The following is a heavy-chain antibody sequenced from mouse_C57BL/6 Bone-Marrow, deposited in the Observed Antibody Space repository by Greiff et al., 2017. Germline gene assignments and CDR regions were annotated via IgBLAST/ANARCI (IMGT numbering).Heavy chain of an antibody. CDR2: ISYDGSN. CDR3: AREPHYYGPREVAY. V-gene: IGHV3-6*01. D-gene: IGHD1-2*01. J-gene: IGHJ3*01. Sequence: EVKLMESGPGLVKPSQSLSLTCSVTGYSITSGYYWNWIRQFPGNKLEWMGYISYDGSNNYNPSLKNRISITRDTSKNQFFLKLNSVTTEDTATYYCAREPHYYGPREVAYWGQGTLVTVSA. CDR1: GYSITSGYY.